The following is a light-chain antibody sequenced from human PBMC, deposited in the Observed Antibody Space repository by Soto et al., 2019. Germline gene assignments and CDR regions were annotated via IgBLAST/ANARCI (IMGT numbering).Light chain of an antibody. CDR2: AAS. J-gene: IGKJ1*01. CDR3: LQHNNYPWS. CDR1: QGIGDA. V-gene: IGKV1-17*01. Sequence: DIQMTQSPSSLSASVGDRVIITCRASQGIGDALGWYQQKPGKAPKRVIYAASSLQSGVPSRFSVSGSGTDFTLTNSSLQTDDFAPYYCLQHNNYPWSFGPGTKVEV.